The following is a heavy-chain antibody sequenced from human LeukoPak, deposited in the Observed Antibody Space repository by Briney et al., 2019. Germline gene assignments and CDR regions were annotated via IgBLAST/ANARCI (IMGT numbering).Heavy chain of an antibody. D-gene: IGHD1-26*01. CDR1: GFTFSSYG. J-gene: IGHJ6*04. CDR3: AKVLGIVARPYYYYGMDV. CDR2: ISYDGSNK. V-gene: IGHV3-30*18. Sequence: GGSLRLSCAASGFTFSSYGMHWVRQAPGKGLEWVAVISYDGSNKYYADSVKGRSTISRDNSKNTLYLQMNSLRAEDTAVYYCAKVLGIVARPYYYYGMDVWGKGTTVTVSS.